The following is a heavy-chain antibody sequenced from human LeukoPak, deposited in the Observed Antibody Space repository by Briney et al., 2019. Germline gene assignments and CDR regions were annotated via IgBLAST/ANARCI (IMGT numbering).Heavy chain of an antibody. V-gene: IGHV3-23*01. Sequence: GGSLRLSCAASGFTFSSYAMSWVRQAPGKGLEWVSAISASGGSTYYADSVKGRFTISRDNAKNTLYLQMDSLRAEDTAVYYCARVVDTHFDYWGQGTLVTVSS. CDR1: GFTFSSYA. CDR2: ISASGGST. D-gene: IGHD5-18*01. CDR3: ARVVDTHFDY. J-gene: IGHJ4*02.